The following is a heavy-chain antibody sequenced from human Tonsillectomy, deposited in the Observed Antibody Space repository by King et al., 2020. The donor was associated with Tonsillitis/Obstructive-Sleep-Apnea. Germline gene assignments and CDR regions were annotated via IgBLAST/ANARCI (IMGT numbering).Heavy chain of an antibody. CDR1: GFTFSSYG. J-gene: IGHJ3*02. CDR3: AKDRGSGSYPRNAFDI. Sequence: VQLVESGGGVVQPGRSLRLSCAASGFTFSSYGMHWVRQAPGKGLEWVAVISYDGSNKYYADSVKGRFTISRDNSKNTLYLQMNSLRAEDTAVYYCAKDRGSGSYPRNAFDIWGQGTMVTVSS. V-gene: IGHV3-30*18. D-gene: IGHD1-26*01. CDR2: ISYDGSNK.